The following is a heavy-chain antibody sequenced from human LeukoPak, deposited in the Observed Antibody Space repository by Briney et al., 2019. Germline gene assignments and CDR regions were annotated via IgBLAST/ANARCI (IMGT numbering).Heavy chain of an antibody. CDR3: ARHLAGYCSGGSCYPLDY. CDR2: IYHSGST. V-gene: IGHV4-39*01. Sequence: PSETLSLTCTVSGGSISSSSYYWGWTRQPPGKGLEWIGEIYHSGSTNYNPSLKSRVTISVDTSKNQFSLKLSSVTAADTAVYYCARHLAGYCSGGSCYPLDYWGQGTLVTVSS. D-gene: IGHD2-15*01. J-gene: IGHJ4*02. CDR1: GGSISSSSYY.